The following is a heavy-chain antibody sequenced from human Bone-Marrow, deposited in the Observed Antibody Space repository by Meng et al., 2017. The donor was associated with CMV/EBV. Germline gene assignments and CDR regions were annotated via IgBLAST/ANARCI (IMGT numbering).Heavy chain of an antibody. CDR3: ARGGPGGYCSSTSCQSWYNWCDP. Sequence: ASVKVSCKASGYTFTSYDINWVRQATGQGLEWMGWMNPNSGNTGYAQKFQGRVTMTRNTSISTAYMELSSLRSEDTAVYYCARGGPGGYCSSTSCQSWYNWCDPWGQGTLVTVSS. CDR2: MNPNSGNT. CDR1: GYTFTSYD. V-gene: IGHV1-8*01. D-gene: IGHD2-2*01. J-gene: IGHJ5*02.